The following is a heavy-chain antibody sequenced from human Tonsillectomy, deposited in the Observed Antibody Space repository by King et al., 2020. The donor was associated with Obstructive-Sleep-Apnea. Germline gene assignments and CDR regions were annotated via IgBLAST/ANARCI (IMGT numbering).Heavy chain of an antibody. V-gene: IGHV3-66*01. Sequence: VQLVESGGGLVQPGGSLRLSCAASGFTVSSKYMSWVRQAPGKGLEWVSVIYAVGSTYYADSVKGRFTISRDNSKNTVYLQMKSLRAEDTAVYFCARDLVMDVWGKGTTVTVSS. CDR1: GFTVSSKY. CDR3: ARDLVMDV. J-gene: IGHJ6*04. D-gene: IGHD2-8*02. CDR2: IYAVGST.